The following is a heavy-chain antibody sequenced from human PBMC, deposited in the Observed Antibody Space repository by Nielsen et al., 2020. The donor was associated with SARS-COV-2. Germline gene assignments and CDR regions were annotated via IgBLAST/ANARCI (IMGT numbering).Heavy chain of an antibody. Sequence: GESLKISCAAPGFMFSTYAMSWVRQAPGRGLEWVSGIIGSGGRTHYADSVEGRFTISRDNSKNTLYLQMNSLRAEDTAVYYCAKAFRSSDWVRAATDFWGQGTLVTVSS. D-gene: IGHD6-25*01. J-gene: IGHJ4*02. CDR1: GFMFSTYA. CDR2: IIGSGGRT. CDR3: AKAFRSSDWVRAATDF. V-gene: IGHV3-23*01.